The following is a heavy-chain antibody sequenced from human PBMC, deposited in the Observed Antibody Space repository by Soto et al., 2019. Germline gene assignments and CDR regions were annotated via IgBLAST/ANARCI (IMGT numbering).Heavy chain of an antibody. J-gene: IGHJ6*02. CDR1: GFTFSSYS. CDR3: ARVVDYYDPYYYYRMDV. CDR2: ISSSSSYI. Sequence: EVQLVESGGGLVKPGGSLRLSCAASGFTFSSYSMNWVRQAPGKGLEWVSSISSSSSYIDYADSVKGRFTISRDNAKNARYLQMISLRAEDTAVYYCARVVDYYDPYYYYRMDVWGQGTTVTVSS. D-gene: IGHD3-22*01. V-gene: IGHV3-21*01.